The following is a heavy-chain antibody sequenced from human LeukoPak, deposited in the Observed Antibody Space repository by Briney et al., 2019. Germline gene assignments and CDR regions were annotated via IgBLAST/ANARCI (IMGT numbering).Heavy chain of an antibody. D-gene: IGHD1-20*01. V-gene: IGHV4-59*01. J-gene: IGHJ3*02. CDR2: LDYSGST. CDR3: ARDAYNWTFGRASDI. CDR1: GGSISSYY. Sequence: PSETLSLTCTVSGGSISSYYWTWIRQPPGKGLEYIGYLDYSGSTNYNLSLKSRVTIAVDTSKNQFSLKLSSVTAADTAVYYCARDAYNWTFGRASDIWGQGTMVTVSS.